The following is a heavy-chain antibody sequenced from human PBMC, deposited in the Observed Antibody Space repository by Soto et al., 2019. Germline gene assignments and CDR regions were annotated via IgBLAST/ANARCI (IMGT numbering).Heavy chain of an antibody. V-gene: IGHV4-59*01. CDR3: ARSVAVPGAHIDY. J-gene: IGHJ4*02. Sequence: QVQLQESGPGLVKPSETLSLTCRVSGGSISGSYWSWIRQSPGAGLEWLGYVYYTGSTNYSPSLRSRVSISVDTSKNEFSLRLSSVTAADTAVYFCARSVAVPGAHIDYWVQGTQVTVSS. CDR2: VYYTGST. CDR1: GGSISGSY. D-gene: IGHD6-19*01.